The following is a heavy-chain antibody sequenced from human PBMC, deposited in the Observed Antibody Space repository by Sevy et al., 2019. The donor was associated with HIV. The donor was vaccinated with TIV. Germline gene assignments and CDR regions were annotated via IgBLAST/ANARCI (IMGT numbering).Heavy chain of an antibody. CDR1: GFVFEDFA. CDR2: LTGDGSKK. Sequence: GGSLRLSCVGSGFVFEDFAVHWVRRSPGKGLEWVSGLTGDGSKKFYEGSVKGRFTISRDNTRNSVYLQMNNMKLDDTAFYYCVRDMSPTLGTGNNWFDLWGQGTLVTVSS. CDR3: VRDMSPTLGTGNNWFDL. V-gene: IGHV3-9*01. J-gene: IGHJ5*02.